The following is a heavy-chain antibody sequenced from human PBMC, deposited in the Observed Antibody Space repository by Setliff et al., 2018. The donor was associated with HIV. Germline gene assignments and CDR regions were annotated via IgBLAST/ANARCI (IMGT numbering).Heavy chain of an antibody. V-gene: IGHV1-69*10. D-gene: IGHD3-3*01. CDR3: ASSLRFLEWLLSSFDY. CDR1: GGTFSSYG. CDR2: MSTDNGNT. Sequence: SVKVSCKASGGTFSSYGIGWVRLAPGQGLEWMGWMSTDNGNTNYAQKVQGRVTITADKSTSTAYMELSSLRSEDTAVYYCASSLRFLEWLLSSFDYWGQGTLVTVSS. J-gene: IGHJ4*02.